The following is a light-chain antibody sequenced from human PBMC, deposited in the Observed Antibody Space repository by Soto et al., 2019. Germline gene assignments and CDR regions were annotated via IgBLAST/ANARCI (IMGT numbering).Light chain of an antibody. J-gene: IGKJ2*01. V-gene: IGKV3-20*01. CDR2: GAS. CDR1: QSVSSSY. Sequence: EIVLTQSPGTLSLSPGERATLSCKASQSVSSSYLAWYQQKPGQAPRLLIYGASSRATGIPDRFSGSGSGTDFTLTFSRLEPEDFAVYYCQQSGSSPYTFGQGTKLEIK. CDR3: QQSGSSPYT.